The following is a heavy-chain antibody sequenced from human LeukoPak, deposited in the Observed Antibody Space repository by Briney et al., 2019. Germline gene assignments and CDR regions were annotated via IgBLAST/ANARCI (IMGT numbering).Heavy chain of an antibody. CDR3: ARSWVAGYWTILDY. CDR2: IYPGDSDT. Sequence: PGEYLKISCKGSGFSFTSYWVGWVRQMPGKGLEWMGIIYPGDSDTRYSPSFQGQVTISADKSISTAYLQWSSLKASDTAMNYCARSWVAGYWTILDYWGQGTLVTVSS. CDR1: GFSFTSYW. D-gene: IGHD6-19*01. J-gene: IGHJ4*02. V-gene: IGHV5-51*01.